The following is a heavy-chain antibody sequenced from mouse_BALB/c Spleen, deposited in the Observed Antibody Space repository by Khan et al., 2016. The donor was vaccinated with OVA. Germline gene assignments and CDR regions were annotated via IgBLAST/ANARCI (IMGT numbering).Heavy chain of an antibody. CDR1: GYTFSSYW. CDR2: ILPGCGST. Sequence: QVRLQQSGAELMKPGASVKISCKATGYTFSSYWIEWVKQRPGHGLEWIGEILPGCGSTNYNEKFKGKATFTADTSSNTAYMQLSSLTTEDSAVYDDARSVGYYAMDYGGEGTAVIVSS. J-gene: IGHJ4*01. V-gene: IGHV1-9*01. CDR3: ARSVGYYAMDY.